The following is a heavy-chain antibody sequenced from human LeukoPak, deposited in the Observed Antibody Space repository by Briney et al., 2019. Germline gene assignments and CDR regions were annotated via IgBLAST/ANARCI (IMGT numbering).Heavy chain of an antibody. D-gene: IGHD6-19*01. V-gene: IGHV3-21*01. Sequence: GGSLRLSCATSGFTFSRYNMNWVRQAPGKGLEWVSSITSSSIYKYYADSMKGRFTISRDNAKNSLYLQMNSLRAEDTAVYYCAREAVAGTIGDYYFDYWGQGTLVTVSS. CDR1: GFTFSRYN. J-gene: IGHJ4*02. CDR2: ITSSSIYK. CDR3: AREAVAGTIGDYYFDY.